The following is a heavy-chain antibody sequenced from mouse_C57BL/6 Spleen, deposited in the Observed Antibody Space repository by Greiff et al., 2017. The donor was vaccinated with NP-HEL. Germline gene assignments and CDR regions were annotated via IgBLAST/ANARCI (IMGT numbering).Heavy chain of an antibody. CDR2: ISSGSSTI. Sequence: EVKVEESGGGLVKPGGSLKLSCAASGFTFSDYGMHWVRQAPEKGLEWVAYISSGSSTIYYADTVKGRFTISRDNAKNTLFLQMTSLRSEDTAMYYCSREITTVVEAFFDYWGQGTTLTVSS. V-gene: IGHV5-17*01. CDR3: SREITTVVEAFFDY. D-gene: IGHD1-1*01. CDR1: GFTFSDYG. J-gene: IGHJ2*01.